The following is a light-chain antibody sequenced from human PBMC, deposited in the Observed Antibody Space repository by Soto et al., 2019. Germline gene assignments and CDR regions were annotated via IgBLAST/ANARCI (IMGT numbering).Light chain of an antibody. J-gene: IGLJ2*01. V-gene: IGLV2-8*01. CDR1: SSDVGAYDS. Sequence: QSALTQPPSASGSPGQSVTISCTGTSSDVGAYDSVSWYQQHPGKAPKLMIYEDFKRPSGVPDRFSGSKSGNTASLTVSGLQAEDEADYYCSSYAGSNNLVFGGGTKVTVL. CDR2: EDF. CDR3: SSYAGSNNLV.